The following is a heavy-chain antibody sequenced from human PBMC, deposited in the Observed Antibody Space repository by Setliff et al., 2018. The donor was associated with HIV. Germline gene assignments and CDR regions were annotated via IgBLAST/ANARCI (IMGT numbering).Heavy chain of an antibody. J-gene: IGHJ3*02. CDR2: INPNSGGT. CDR1: GYTFTNYY. D-gene: IGHD5-18*01. CDR3: ARLGIQLWSYAFDI. V-gene: IGHV1-2*02. Sequence: ASVKVSCKASGYTFTNYYMHWVRQAPGQGLEWMGWINPNSGGTNYAQKFQGRVTMTRDTSISTAYMELSRLRSDDTAVYYCARLGIQLWSYAFDIWGQGTMVTVSS.